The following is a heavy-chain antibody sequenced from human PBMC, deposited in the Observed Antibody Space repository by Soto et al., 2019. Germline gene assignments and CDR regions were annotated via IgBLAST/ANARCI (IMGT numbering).Heavy chain of an antibody. CDR2: ISWNSGSI. V-gene: IGHV3-9*01. CDR3: ANDSGYSYGNVDY. Sequence: EVQLVESGGGLVQPGRSLRLSCAASGFTFDDYAMHWVRQAPGKGLEWVSGISWNSGSIGYADSVKGRFTISRDNAKNSLYLQMNSLRAEDTALYYCANDSGYSYGNVDYWGQGTLVTVSS. CDR1: GFTFDDYA. D-gene: IGHD5-18*01. J-gene: IGHJ4*02.